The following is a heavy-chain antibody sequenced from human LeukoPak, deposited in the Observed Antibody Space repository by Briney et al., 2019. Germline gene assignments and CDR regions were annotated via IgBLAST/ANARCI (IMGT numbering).Heavy chain of an antibody. CDR2: ISAYNGNT. CDR1: GYTFTSYG. Sequence: ASVKVSCKASGYTFTSYGISWVRQAPGQGLEWMGWISAYNGNTNYAQKLQGRVTMTTDTSTSTAYMELRSLRSDDTAVYYCARDREYGSGSYYNVGNWFDPWGQGTLVTVSS. J-gene: IGHJ5*02. V-gene: IGHV1-18*01. CDR3: ARDREYGSGSYYNVGNWFDP. D-gene: IGHD3-10*01.